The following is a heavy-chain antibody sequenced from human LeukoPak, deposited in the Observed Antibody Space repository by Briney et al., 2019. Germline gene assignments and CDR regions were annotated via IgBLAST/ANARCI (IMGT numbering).Heavy chain of an antibody. CDR1: GGTFSSYA. CDR2: ISGSGGST. Sequence: SCKASGGTFSSYAMSWVRQAPGKGLEWVSAISGSGGSTYYADSVKGRFTISRDNSKNTLYLQMNSLRAEDTAVYYCAKFGTIGFDIWGQGTMVTVSS. J-gene: IGHJ3*02. D-gene: IGHD3-10*01. V-gene: IGHV3-23*01. CDR3: AKFGTIGFDI.